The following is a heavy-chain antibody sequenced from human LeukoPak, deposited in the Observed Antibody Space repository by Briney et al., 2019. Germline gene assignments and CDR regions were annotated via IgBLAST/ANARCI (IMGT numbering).Heavy chain of an antibody. CDR1: GGTFSSYA. J-gene: IGHJ5*02. CDR3: ARSCSSTSCYEGWFDP. CDR2: IIPIFGTA. D-gene: IGHD2-2*01. V-gene: IGHV1-69*13. Sequence: SVKVSCKASGGTFSSYAISWVRQAPGQGLEWMGGIIPIFGTANYAQKSQGRVTITADESTSTAYMELSGLRSEDTAVYYCARSCSSTSCYEGWFDPWGQGTLVTVSS.